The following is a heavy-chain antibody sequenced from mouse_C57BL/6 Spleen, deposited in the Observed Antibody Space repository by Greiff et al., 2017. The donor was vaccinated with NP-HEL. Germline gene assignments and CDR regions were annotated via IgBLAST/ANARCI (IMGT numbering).Heavy chain of an antibody. CDR1: GYTFTDYN. CDR2: INPNNGGT. J-gene: IGHJ3*01. CDR3: ASLDYDWFAY. V-gene: IGHV1-18*01. Sequence: EVQLQQSGPELVKPGASVKIPCKASGYTFTDYNMDWVKQSHGKSLEWIGDINPNNGGTIYNQKFKGKATLTVDKSSSTAYMELRSLTSEDTAVYYCASLDYDWFAYWGQGTLVTVSA. D-gene: IGHD2-4*01.